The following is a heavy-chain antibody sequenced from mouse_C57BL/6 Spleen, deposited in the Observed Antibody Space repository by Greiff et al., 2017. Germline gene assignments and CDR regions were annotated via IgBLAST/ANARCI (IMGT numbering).Heavy chain of an antibody. Sequence: QVQLQQPGAELVMPGASVKLSCKASGYTFTSYWMHWVKQRPGQGLEWIGEIDPSDSYTNYNQKFKGKSTLTVDKSSSTAYMQLSSLTSEDSAVYYCARGGYYGSSSGWFAYWGQGTLVTDSA. CDR3: ARGGYYGSSSGWFAY. D-gene: IGHD1-1*01. J-gene: IGHJ3*01. CDR2: IDPSDSYT. CDR1: GYTFTSYW. V-gene: IGHV1-69*01.